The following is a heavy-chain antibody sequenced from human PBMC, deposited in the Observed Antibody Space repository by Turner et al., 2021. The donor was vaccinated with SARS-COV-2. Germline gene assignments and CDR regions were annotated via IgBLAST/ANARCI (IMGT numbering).Heavy chain of an antibody. CDR3: FDY. D-gene: IGHD3-16*01. V-gene: IGHV1-69*02. J-gene: IGHJ4*02. CDR2: IIPVLDMS. CDR1: GGNFKNYG. Sequence: QVQLVQSGAEVKKPGSSVKVSCTASGGNFKNYGFNWVRQAPGQGLEWMGRIIPVLDMSEYEQKFQGRVTIIADKSTYYCAIEVIMRGNGYGYQTYYFDYWGQGTLVIVSS.